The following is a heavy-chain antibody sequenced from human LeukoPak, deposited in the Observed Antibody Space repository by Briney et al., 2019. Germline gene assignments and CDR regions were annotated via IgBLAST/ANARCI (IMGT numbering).Heavy chain of an antibody. CDR2: INAGNGNT. J-gene: IGHJ6*02. V-gene: IGHV1-3*01. Sequence: ASVKVSCKASGYTFTSYAMHWVRQAPGQRLEWMGWINAGNGNTKYSQKFQGRVTITRDTSASTAYMELSSLRSEDTAVYYCARAGSYYYGSGSDYGMDVWGQGTTVTVSS. CDR1: GYTFTSYA. D-gene: IGHD3-10*01. CDR3: ARAGSYYYGSGSDYGMDV.